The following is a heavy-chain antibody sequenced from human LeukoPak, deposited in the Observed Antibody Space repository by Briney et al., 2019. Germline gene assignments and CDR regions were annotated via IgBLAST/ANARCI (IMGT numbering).Heavy chain of an antibody. Sequence: GASVKVSCKASGGTFSSYAISWVRQAPGQGLEWMGGIIPIFGTANYAQKFQGRVTITTDESTSTAYMELSSLRSEDTAVYYCARSPTTVSFAATAPPDYWGQGTLVTVSS. CDR1: GGTFSSYA. CDR3: ARSPTTVSFAATAPPDY. J-gene: IGHJ4*02. V-gene: IGHV1-69*05. D-gene: IGHD1-14*01. CDR2: IIPIFGTA.